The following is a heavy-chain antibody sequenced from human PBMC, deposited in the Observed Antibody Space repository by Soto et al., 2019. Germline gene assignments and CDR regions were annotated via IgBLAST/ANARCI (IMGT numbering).Heavy chain of an antibody. D-gene: IGHD2-21*01. V-gene: IGHV4-31*03. CDR2: IYYSGST. CDR3: ATLPPRIVVVFTEMPT. CDR1: GGSISSGGYY. Sequence: SETLSLTCTVSGGSISSGGYYWSWIRQHPGKGLEWIGYIYYSGSTYYNPSLKSRVTISVDTSKNQFSLKLSSVTAADTAVYYCATLPPRIVVVFTEMPTWGQGILVTV. J-gene: IGHJ5*02.